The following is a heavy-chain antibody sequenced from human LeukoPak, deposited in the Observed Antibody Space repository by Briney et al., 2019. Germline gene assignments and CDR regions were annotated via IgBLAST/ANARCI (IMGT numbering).Heavy chain of an antibody. Sequence: SETLSLTCAVSGGSISSSNWWSWVRQPPGKGLEWIGEIYHSGSTNYNPSLKSRVTISVDTSRTRYSLNLSSVTAADTAVYYCARDLYSSRTNDAFVIWGQGTMVTVSS. CDR1: GGSISSSNW. D-gene: IGHD6-13*01. J-gene: IGHJ3*02. CDR3: ARDLYSSRTNDAFVI. CDR2: IYHSGST. V-gene: IGHV4-4*02.